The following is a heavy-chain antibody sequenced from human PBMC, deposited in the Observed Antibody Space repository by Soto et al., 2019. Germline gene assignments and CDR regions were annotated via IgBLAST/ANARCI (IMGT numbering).Heavy chain of an antibody. CDR1: GFNFHWYW. D-gene: IGHD3-3*01. V-gene: IGHV3-9*01. J-gene: IGHJ4*02. CDR3: AKGRYDFWSPYYFDS. CDR2: ITWNSRVL. Sequence: SLRLSCAASGFNFHWYWMSWVRQAPGKGLEWVSGITWNSRVLAYADSVKGRFTISRDNARNSLYLQMDSLRDEDTALYYCAKGRYDFWSPYYFDSWGQGTLVTVSS.